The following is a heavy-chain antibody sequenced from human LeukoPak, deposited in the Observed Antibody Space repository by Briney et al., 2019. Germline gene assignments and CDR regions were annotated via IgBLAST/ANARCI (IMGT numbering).Heavy chain of an antibody. Sequence: GGSLRLSCAASGFTFDDYAMHWVRQAPGKGLEWASGISWNSGSIGYADSVKGRFTISRDNAKNSLYLQMNSLRAEDTALYYCAKGYYDSSGYYDYWGQGTLVTVSS. CDR1: GFTFDDYA. V-gene: IGHV3-9*01. D-gene: IGHD3-22*01. CDR3: AKGYYDSSGYYDY. CDR2: ISWNSGSI. J-gene: IGHJ4*02.